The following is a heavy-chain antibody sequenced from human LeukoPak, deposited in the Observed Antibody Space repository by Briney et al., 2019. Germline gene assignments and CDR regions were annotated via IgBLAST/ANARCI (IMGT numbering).Heavy chain of an antibody. J-gene: IGHJ4*02. CDR3: ARDRYYYDSSGLLDY. D-gene: IGHD3-22*01. CDR1: GGTFSSYA. Sequence: GASVKVSCKASGGTFSSYAISWVRQAPGQGLEWMGGIIPIFGTANYAQKFQGRVTITADESTSTAYMELSSLRSEDTAVYCCARDRYYYDSSGLLDYWGQGTLVTVSS. CDR2: IIPIFGTA. V-gene: IGHV1-69*13.